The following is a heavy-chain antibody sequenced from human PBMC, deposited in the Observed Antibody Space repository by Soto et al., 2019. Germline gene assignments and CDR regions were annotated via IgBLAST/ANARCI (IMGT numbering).Heavy chain of an antibody. CDR3: AKWSRGLVFLTAFDI. Sequence: PGGCLRLSCAASGFTFDDYAMNWVRQAPGKGLEWVSGISWNSGSIGYAESVKGRFTISRENTKNSLYLQMNSLRAEDTSLYYCAKWSRGLVFLTAFDIWGQGTMVTVSS. J-gene: IGHJ3*02. D-gene: IGHD6-6*01. V-gene: IGHV3-9*01. CDR1: GFTFDDYA. CDR2: ISWNSGSI.